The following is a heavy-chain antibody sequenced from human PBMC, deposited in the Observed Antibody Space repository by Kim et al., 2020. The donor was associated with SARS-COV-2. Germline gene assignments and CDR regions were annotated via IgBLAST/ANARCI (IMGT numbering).Heavy chain of an antibody. D-gene: IGHD2-15*01. J-gene: IGHJ4*02. Sequence: GGSLRLSCEASGYIFSSYGMHWVRQAPGKGLEWVAVIWYDGSKKYYADSVKGRFTISRDSSKNTLYLEMNSLRVEDTAVYYCARDRGVVAVHFDSWGQGTLVTVSS. CDR1: GYIFSSYG. CDR3: ARDRGVVAVHFDS. V-gene: IGHV3-33*01. CDR2: IWYDGSKK.